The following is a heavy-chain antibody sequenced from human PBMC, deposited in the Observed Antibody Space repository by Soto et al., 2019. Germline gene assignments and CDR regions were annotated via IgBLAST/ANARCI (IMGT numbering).Heavy chain of an antibody. Sequence: QVQLVQSGAEVKKPGSSVKVSCKASGGTFSSYAISWVRQAPGQGLEWMGGIIPIFGTADYAKKFQGRVTMSADEPTSTAYMELSRLISEDAAVYYGAGVETQRYDYGVDVWGEGTTVTVSS. CDR1: GGTFSSYA. D-gene: IGHD2-8*01. J-gene: IGHJ6*04. CDR2: IIPIFGTA. V-gene: IGHV1-69*12. CDR3: AGVETQRYDYGVDV.